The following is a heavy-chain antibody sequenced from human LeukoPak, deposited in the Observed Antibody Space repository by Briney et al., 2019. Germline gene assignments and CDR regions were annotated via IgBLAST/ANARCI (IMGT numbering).Heavy chain of an antibody. Sequence: AQTLSLTCTVSGGSISSGDYYWSWLRQPPGKGLEWIGYIYYSGSTYYNPSLKSRVTISVDTSKNQFSLKLSSVTAADTAVYYCARDRRDQYCSSTSCLRYYFDYWGQGTLVTVSS. CDR1: GGSISSGDYY. CDR2: IYYSGST. D-gene: IGHD2-2*01. V-gene: IGHV4-30-4*01. CDR3: ARDRRDQYCSSTSCLRYYFDY. J-gene: IGHJ4*02.